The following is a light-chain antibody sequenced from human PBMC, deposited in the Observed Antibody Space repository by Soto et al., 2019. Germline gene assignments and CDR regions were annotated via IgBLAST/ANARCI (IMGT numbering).Light chain of an antibody. J-gene: IGLJ1*01. CDR2: DVS. CDR1: SNDVGDYNY. V-gene: IGLV2-11*01. CDR3: CSYAGSSTFV. Sequence: QSVLTQPRSVSGPPGQSVTISCTGTSNDVGDYNYVSWYQQHPDKAPKLMIYDVSKRPSGVPDRFSGSKSGNTASLTISGLQAEDEADYFCCSYAGSSTFVFGTGTKGTVL.